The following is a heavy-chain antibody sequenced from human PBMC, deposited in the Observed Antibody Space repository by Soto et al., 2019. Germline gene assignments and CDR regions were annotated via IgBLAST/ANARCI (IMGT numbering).Heavy chain of an antibody. Sequence: ASVKVSCKVSGYTLTELSMHWVRQAPGKGLEWMGGFDPEDGETIYAQKFQGRVTMTEDTSTGTAYMELSSLRSEDTAVYYCGLYSSSCYGMYVWGQGTTVTVSS. J-gene: IGHJ6*02. CDR3: GLYSSSCYGMYV. D-gene: IGHD6-6*01. CDR2: FDPEDGET. V-gene: IGHV1-24*01. CDR1: GYTLTELS.